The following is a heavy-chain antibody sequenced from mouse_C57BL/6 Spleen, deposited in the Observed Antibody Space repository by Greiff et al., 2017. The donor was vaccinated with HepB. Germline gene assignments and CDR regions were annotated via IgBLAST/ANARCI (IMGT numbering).Heavy chain of an antibody. V-gene: IGHV3-6*01. CDR3: ARVKDYSNSYFDY. CDR2: ISYDGSN. Sequence: EVHLVESGPGLVKPSQSLSLTCSVTGYSITSGYYWNWIRQFPGNKLEWMGYISYDGSNNYNPSLKNRISITRDTSKNQFFLKLNSVTTEDTATYYCARVKDYSNSYFDYWGQGTTLTVSS. CDR1: GYSITSGYY. J-gene: IGHJ2*01. D-gene: IGHD2-5*01.